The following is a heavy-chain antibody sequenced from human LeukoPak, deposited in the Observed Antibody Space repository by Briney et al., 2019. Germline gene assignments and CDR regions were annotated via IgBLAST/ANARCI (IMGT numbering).Heavy chain of an antibody. J-gene: IGHJ6*02. CDR2: IYYSGST. Sequence: SETLSLTCTVSGGSISSYYWSWIRQPPGKGLEWIGYIYYSGSTNYNPSLKSRVTISVDTSKNQFSLKLSSVTAADTAVYYCARDLGPSTMVRGVRYYYYGMDVWGQGTTVTVSS. V-gene: IGHV4-59*12. CDR1: GGSISSYY. CDR3: ARDLGPSTMVRGVRYYYYGMDV. D-gene: IGHD3-10*01.